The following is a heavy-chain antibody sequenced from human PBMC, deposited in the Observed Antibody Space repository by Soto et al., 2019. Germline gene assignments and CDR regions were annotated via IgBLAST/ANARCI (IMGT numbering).Heavy chain of an antibody. CDR1: GGSISSYY. CDR2: IYYSGIT. J-gene: IGHJ5*02. Sequence: SETLSLTCTVSGGSISSYYWSWIREPAGKGLEWIGYIYYSGITKYSPSLKSRVTISVDTSKNQFSLKLSSVTAADTAVYYCGSASGSGTYSYNYFDPWGRGTLVTVSS. CDR3: GSASGSGTYSYNYFDP. D-gene: IGHD3-10*01. V-gene: IGHV4-59*01.